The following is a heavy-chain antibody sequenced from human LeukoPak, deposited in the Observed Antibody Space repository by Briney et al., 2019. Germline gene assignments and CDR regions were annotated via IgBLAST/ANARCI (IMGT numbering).Heavy chain of an antibody. J-gene: IGHJ4*02. V-gene: IGHV3-23*01. CDR3: VKGHTGYYFTIDY. D-gene: IGHD2/OR15-2a*01. CDR1: GFSFSTYG. Sequence: RGSLRLSSAASGFSFSTYGMCSGSQAPGEGPEWGASKNYSRQNTYYPGSVKGLFTLSRDNSVYTLYLQMNTLSAEDTAVYYCVKGHTGYYFTIDYWGQGTLVTVSS. CDR2: KNYSRQNT.